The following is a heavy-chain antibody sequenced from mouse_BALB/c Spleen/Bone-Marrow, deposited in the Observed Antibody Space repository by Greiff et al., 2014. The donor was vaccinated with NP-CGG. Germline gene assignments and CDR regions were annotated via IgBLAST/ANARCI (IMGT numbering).Heavy chain of an antibody. CDR2: IYPGDGDT. J-gene: IGHJ2*01. CDR1: GYAFSGSW. D-gene: IGHD4-1*01. V-gene: IGHV1-80*01. Sequence: QVHVKQSGAELVRPGSSVKISCKASGYAFSGSWMRWVKQRPGQGLEWIGQIYPGDGDTNYSGKFKGKATLTADKSSSTAYMQLTSLTSEDSSVYFCARVRNWADYWGQGTTLTVSS. CDR3: ARVRNWADY.